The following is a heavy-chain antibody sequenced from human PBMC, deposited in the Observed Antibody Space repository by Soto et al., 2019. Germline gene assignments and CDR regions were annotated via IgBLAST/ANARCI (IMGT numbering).Heavy chain of an antibody. CDR2: ISWNSGSI. J-gene: IGHJ4*02. CDR3: AKDNSPIAARLGCLDY. CDR1: GFTFDDYA. D-gene: IGHD6-6*01. V-gene: IGHV3-9*01. Sequence: PGGSLRLSCAASGFTFDDYAMHWVRQAPGKGLEWVSGISWNSGSIGYADSVKGRFTISRDNAKNSLYLQMNSLRAEDTALYYCAKDNSPIAARLGCLDYWGQGTLVTVSS.